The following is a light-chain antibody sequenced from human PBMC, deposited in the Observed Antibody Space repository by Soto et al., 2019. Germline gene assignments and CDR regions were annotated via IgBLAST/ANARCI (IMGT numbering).Light chain of an antibody. Sequence: EIVLTQSPGTLSLSPGERATLSCRASQSVSSSYLACYQQKPGQAPRLLIYGASSRATGIPDRFSGSGSGTDFTLTISRLEPEDFAVYFCQQYGNSPPNTFGQGTKVEIK. J-gene: IGKJ2*01. CDR1: QSVSSSY. CDR3: QQYGNSPPNT. CDR2: GAS. V-gene: IGKV3-20*01.